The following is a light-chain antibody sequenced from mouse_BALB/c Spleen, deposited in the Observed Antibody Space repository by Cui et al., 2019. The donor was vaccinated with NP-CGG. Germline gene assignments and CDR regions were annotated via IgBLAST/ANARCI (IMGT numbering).Light chain of an antibody. CDR2: GTN. J-gene: IGLJ1*01. CDR1: TGAVTTSNY. CDR3: ALWYSNHWV. V-gene: IGLV1*01. Sequence: PVLTQESDLTTSPGETVTLTCRSSTGAVTTSNYANWVQEKPDHLFTGLIGGTNNRAPGVPARFSGSLIGDKAALTITGAQTEDEAIYFCALWYSNHWVFGGGTKLTVL.